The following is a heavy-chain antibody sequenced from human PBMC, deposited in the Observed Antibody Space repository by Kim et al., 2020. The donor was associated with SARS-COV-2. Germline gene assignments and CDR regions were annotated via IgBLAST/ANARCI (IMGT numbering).Heavy chain of an antibody. CDR3: ASPRSSRWNYYYYMDV. J-gene: IGHJ6*03. CDR1: GGSFSGYY. Sequence: SETLSLTCAVYGGSFSGYYWSWIRQPPGKGLEWIGEINHSGSTNYNPSLKSRVTISVDTSKKQFSLKLSSVTAADTAVYYCASPRSSRWNYYYYMDVWGKGTTVTVSS. D-gene: IGHD6-13*01. V-gene: IGHV4-34*01. CDR2: INHSGST.